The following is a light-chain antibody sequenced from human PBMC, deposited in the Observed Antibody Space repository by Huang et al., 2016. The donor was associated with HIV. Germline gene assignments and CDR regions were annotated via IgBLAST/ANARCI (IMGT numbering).Light chain of an antibody. CDR3: MQGLRTPRT. CDR2: LGS. CDR1: QSLLHSDGNNY. V-gene: IGKV2-28*01. Sequence: DVVMTQSPLSLPVTPGEPASISCRSSQSLLHSDGNNYFDWYLQKPGQSPQLLIYLGSNRASGVPERFSGSGSGTDFTLKNSRVEAEDVGVYYCMQGLRTPRTFGQGTRLEIK. J-gene: IGKJ2*01.